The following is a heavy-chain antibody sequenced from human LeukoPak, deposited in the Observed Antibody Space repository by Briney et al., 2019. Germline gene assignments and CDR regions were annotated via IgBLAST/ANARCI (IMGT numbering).Heavy chain of an antibody. D-gene: IGHD3-16*01. V-gene: IGHV3-7*05. CDR3: ARDATPDGIIFDY. Sequence: PGGSLRLSCAAPGFTFSSHWMNWVRQAPGKGLEWVANINQDGSEKYYVDSVEGRFTISRDNAKNSLYLQMNSLRAEDTAVYYCARDATPDGIIFDYWGQGTLVTVSS. CDR1: GFTFSSHW. J-gene: IGHJ4*02. CDR2: INQDGSEK.